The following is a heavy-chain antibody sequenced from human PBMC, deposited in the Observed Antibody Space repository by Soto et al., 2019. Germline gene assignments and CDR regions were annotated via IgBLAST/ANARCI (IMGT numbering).Heavy chain of an antibody. CDR2: IYSGGST. CDR1: GFTVSSNY. D-gene: IGHD4-17*01. Sequence: EVQLVESGGVLVQPGGSLRLSCAASGFTVSSNYMSWVRQAPGKGLEWVSVIYSGGSTYYADSVKGRFTISRDNSKNTLYLQKTSLRDEDTAVYYCASAATVTNAKDAFDSWGQGTMVTVSS. V-gene: IGHV3-66*01. J-gene: IGHJ3*02. CDR3: ASAATVTNAKDAFDS.